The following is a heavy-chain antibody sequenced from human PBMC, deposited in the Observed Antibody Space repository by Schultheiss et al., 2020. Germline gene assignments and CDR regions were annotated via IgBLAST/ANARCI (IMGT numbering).Heavy chain of an antibody. CDR2: ISGSGGST. D-gene: IGHD2-2*02. V-gene: IGHV3-23*01. CDR3: AKDYCSSTSCYTYFDY. Sequence: GGSLRLSCAASGFTFSSYAMSWVRQAPGKGLEWVSAISGSGGSTYYADSVKGRFTISRDNSKNTLYLQMNSLRAEDTAVYYCAKDYCSSTSCYTYFDYWGQGTLVTVSS. J-gene: IGHJ4*02. CDR1: GFTFSSYA.